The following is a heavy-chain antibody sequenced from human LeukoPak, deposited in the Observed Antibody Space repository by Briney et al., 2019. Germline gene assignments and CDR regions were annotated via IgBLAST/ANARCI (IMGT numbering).Heavy chain of an antibody. J-gene: IGHJ6*03. V-gene: IGHV4-34*01. CDR2: INHSGST. CDR3: ARRAYCSGGSCYFGYYYYYMDV. CDR1: GGSFSGYY. Sequence: SETLSLTCAVYGGSFSGYYWNWFRQPPGKGLEWIGEINHSGSTNYNTSLKSRVTISVDKSKNQFSLKLSSVTAADTAVYYCARRAYCSGGSCYFGYYYYYMDVWGKGTTVTVSS. D-gene: IGHD2-15*01.